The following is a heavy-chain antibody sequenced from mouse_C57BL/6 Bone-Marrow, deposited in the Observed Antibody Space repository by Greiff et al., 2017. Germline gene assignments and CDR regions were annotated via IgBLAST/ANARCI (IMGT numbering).Heavy chain of an antibody. CDR3: ARPYDYDEGAWFAY. CDR2: IRNKANGYTT. D-gene: IGHD2-4*01. J-gene: IGHJ3*01. Sequence: EVQGVESGGGLVQPGGSLSLSCAASVFTFTDYYMSWVRQPPGKALEWLGFIRNKANGYTTEYSASVKGRFTISRDNSQSILYLQMNALRAEDSATYYCARPYDYDEGAWFAYWGQGTLVTVSA. CDR1: VFTFTDYY. V-gene: IGHV7-3*01.